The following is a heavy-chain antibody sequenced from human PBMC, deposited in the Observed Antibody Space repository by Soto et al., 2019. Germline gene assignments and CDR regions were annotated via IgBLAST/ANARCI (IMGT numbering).Heavy chain of an antibody. J-gene: IGHJ4*02. CDR3: ARGRYYYDSSGYYATPMFDY. Sequence: SETLSLTCTVSGCSISSGDYYWSWIRQPPGKGLEWIGYIYYSGSTYYNPSLKSRVTISVDTSKNQFSLKLSSVTAADTAVYYCARGRYYYDSSGYYATPMFDYWGQGTLVTVSS. V-gene: IGHV4-30-4*01. CDR1: GCSISSGDYY. CDR2: IYYSGST. D-gene: IGHD3-22*01.